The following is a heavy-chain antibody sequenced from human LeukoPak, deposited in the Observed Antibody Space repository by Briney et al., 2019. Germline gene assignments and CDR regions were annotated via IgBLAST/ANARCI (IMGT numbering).Heavy chain of an antibody. CDR3: ARAVGPFDY. CDR2: IWFDGSEK. V-gene: IGHV3-33*01. J-gene: IGHJ4*02. CDR1: GFTFSTYG. D-gene: IGHD1-26*01. Sequence: GRSLRLSCAASGFTFSTYGMHWVRQAPGKGVDWVAVIWFDGSEKYYADAVKGRFTISRDNSKNTLHLQMDSLRGEDTAVYYCARAVGPFDYWGQGTLVTVSS.